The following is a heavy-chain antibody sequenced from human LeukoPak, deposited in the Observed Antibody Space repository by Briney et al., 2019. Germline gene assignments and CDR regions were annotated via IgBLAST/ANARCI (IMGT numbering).Heavy chain of an antibody. V-gene: IGHV4-30-4*01. CDR2: IYYSGST. Sequence: PSETLSLTCTVSGGSTSSGDYYWSWIRQPPGKGLEWIGYIYYSGSTYYNPSLKSRVTISVDTSKNQFSLRLSSVTAADTAVYYCARDMRTVDAFDIWGQGAMVTVSS. J-gene: IGHJ3*02. D-gene: IGHD1-14*01. CDR1: GGSTSSGDYY. CDR3: ARDMRTVDAFDI.